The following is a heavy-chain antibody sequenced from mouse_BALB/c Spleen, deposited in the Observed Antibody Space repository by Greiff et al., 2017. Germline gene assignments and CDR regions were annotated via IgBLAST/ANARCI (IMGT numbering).Heavy chain of an antibody. CDR3: ARGTTVVGYYFDY. J-gene: IGHJ2*01. CDR2: IWGDGST. Sequence: VQVVESGPGLVAPSQSLSITCTVSGFSLTGYGVNWVRQPPGKGLEWLGMIWGDGSTDYNSALKSRLSISKDNSKSQVFLKMNSLQTDDTARYYCARGTTVVGYYFDYWGQGTTLTVSS. V-gene: IGHV2-6-7*01. CDR1: GFSLTGYG. D-gene: IGHD1-1*02.